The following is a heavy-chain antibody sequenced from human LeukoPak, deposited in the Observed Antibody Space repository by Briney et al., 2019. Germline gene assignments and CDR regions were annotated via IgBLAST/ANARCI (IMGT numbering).Heavy chain of an antibody. CDR2: IYYSGST. CDR3: ARGMYGDYFFDY. Sequence: ASETLSLTCTVSGGSISSYYWSWIRQPPGKGLEWIGYIYYSGSTNYNPSLKSRVTISVDTSKNQFSLKLSSVTAADTAVYYCARGMYGDYFFDYWGQGTLVTVSS. CDR1: GGSISSYY. D-gene: IGHD4-17*01. J-gene: IGHJ4*02. V-gene: IGHV4-59*08.